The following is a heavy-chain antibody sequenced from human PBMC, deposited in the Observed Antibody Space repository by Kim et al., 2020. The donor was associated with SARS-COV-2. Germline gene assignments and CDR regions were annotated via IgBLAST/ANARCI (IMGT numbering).Heavy chain of an antibody. J-gene: IGHJ4*02. V-gene: IGHV3-48*01. D-gene: IGHD2-15*01. CDR3: ATHSSKYCLSR. CDR1: GFIFRNSA. Sequence: GGSLRLSCAVSGFIFRNSAMYWVRQAPGKGLEWVAYISYSSSSINYADSVKGRFTISRDDAKNSVYLQMNSLRAEDTAVYYCATHSSKYCLSRWGQGIL. CDR2: ISYSSSSI.